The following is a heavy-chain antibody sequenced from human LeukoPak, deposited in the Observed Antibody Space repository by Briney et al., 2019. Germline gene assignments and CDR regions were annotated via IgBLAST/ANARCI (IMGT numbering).Heavy chain of an antibody. CDR3: AKDHLPVRDGYNYFDC. J-gene: IGHJ4*02. CDR2: ISWNSGSI. D-gene: IGHD5-24*01. CDR1: GLTFDFYA. Sequence: GGPVTLPCAPSGLTFDFYAMLGARQPRGKALEWASGISWNSGSIGYADSVKGRFTISRDNAKNSLYLQMNSLRAEDTALYYCAKDHLPVRDGYNYFDCWGQGTLVTVSS. V-gene: IGHV3-9*01.